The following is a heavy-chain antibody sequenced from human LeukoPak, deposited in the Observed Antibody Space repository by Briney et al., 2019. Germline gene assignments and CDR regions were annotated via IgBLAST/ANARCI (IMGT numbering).Heavy chain of an antibody. V-gene: IGHV3-23*03. Sequence: PGGSLRLSCAASGFTFSSYWVSWVRQAPGKGLEWVSVIYSGGSTYYADSVKGRFTISRDNSKNTLYLQMNSLRAEDTAVYYCAKKYSTGLDPWGQGTLVTVSS. J-gene: IGHJ5*02. CDR1: GFTFSSYW. CDR2: IYSGGST. D-gene: IGHD1-26*01. CDR3: AKKYSTGLDP.